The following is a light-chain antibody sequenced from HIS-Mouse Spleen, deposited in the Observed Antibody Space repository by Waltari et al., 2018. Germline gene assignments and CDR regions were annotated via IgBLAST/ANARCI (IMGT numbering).Light chain of an antibody. CDR2: EGS. Sequence: QSALTQPASVSGSPGQSITISGPGTSIDVGRYNLVSWYHQHPGKAPQLMIYEGSKRPSGVSNRFSGSKSGNTASLTISGLQAEDEADYYCCSYAGSSTWVFGGGTKLTVL. CDR1: SIDVGRYNL. V-gene: IGLV2-23*01. CDR3: CSYAGSSTWV. J-gene: IGLJ3*02.